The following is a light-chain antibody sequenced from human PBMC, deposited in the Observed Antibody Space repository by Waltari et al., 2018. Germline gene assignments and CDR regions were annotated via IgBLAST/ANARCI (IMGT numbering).Light chain of an antibody. CDR1: SSDVWTYNL. Sequence: QSALTQPASVSGSPGQSITISCTGTSSDVWTYNLVSWYQQHPGKAPKVIIYGVTQRPSGVSNRFSGSKSGNTASLTISGLQAEDEADYYCCSYADGTTSVFGGGTKLTVL. CDR2: GVT. J-gene: IGLJ3*02. CDR3: CSYADGTTSV. V-gene: IGLV2-23*02.